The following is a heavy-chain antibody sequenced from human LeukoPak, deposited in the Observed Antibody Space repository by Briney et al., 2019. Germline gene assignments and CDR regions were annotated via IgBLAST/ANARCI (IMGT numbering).Heavy chain of an antibody. V-gene: IGHV3-30*02. CDR2: IRYDGINK. J-gene: IGHJ5*02. CDR3: AREGMGTTFSAWFEP. Sequence: PGGSLRLSCAASGFTFSNYGMHWVRQAPGKGLEWVAFIRYDGINKYYADSVKGRFTISRDNSKNTMFLQFNTLRPDDTAVYYCAREGMGTTFSAWFEPWGQGTLVTVSS. D-gene: IGHD1-7*01. CDR1: GFTFSNYG.